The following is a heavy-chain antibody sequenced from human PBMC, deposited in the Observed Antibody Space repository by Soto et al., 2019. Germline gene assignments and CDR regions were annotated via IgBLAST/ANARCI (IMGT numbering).Heavy chain of an antibody. CDR2: LIPILGIA. CDR1: GGTFSSYT. CDR3: ARELERYCSGGSCWGWFYP. Sequence: QVQLVQSGAEVKKPGSSVKVSCKASGGTFSSYTISWVRQAPGQGLEWMGRLIPILGIANYAQKFQGRVTMTSDKSTSTAYMELSSMRSEDTAVYYCARELERYCSGGSCWGWFYPWGQGTLVTVSS. V-gene: IGHV1-69*08. J-gene: IGHJ5*02. D-gene: IGHD2-15*01.